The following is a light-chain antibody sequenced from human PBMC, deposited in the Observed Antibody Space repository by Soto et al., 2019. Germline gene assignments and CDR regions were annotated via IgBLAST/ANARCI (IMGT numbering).Light chain of an antibody. V-gene: IGLV1-51*02. CDR2: ENN. Sequence: QSVLTPPPSASAAPGQKVTVSCSGSSSNIGNNYVSWYQQLPGTAPKLLTHENNNRPSGIPDRFSGSKSGTSATLGITGPQTGDEADYYCRTWDSRLSAVVFGGGTKLTVL. CDR1: SSNIGNNY. CDR3: RTWDSRLSAVV. J-gene: IGLJ2*01.